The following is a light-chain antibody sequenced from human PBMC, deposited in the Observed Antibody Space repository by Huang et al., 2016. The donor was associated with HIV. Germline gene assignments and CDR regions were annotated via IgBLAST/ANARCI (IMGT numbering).Light chain of an antibody. CDR2: ATS. CDR1: QDISSY. V-gene: IGKV1-12*01. CDR3: QQTDHFSIT. Sequence: DIQMTQSPSSVSASVGERVTITCRASQDISSYVAWYQQKPGKAPKLLIYATSTLQSGVPSRFSGSSSGTEFTLTISSLQPEDFATYYCQQTDHFSITFGQGTRLEIK. J-gene: IGKJ5*01.